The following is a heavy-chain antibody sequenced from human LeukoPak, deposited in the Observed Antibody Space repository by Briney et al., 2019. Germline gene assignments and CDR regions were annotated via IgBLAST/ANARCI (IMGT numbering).Heavy chain of an antibody. CDR2: ISSSGSTI. V-gene: IGHV3-48*04. J-gene: IGHJ4*02. CDR1: RFPFSTSS. CDR3: AGNRILTGYYLFDY. D-gene: IGHD3-9*01. Sequence: GGSLRLSCAASRFPFSTSSMNWVRQAPGKGLEWVSYISSSGSTIFYADSVRGRFTISRDNAKNSLYLQMNSLRAEDTAVYYCAGNRILTGYYLFDYWGQGTLVTVSS.